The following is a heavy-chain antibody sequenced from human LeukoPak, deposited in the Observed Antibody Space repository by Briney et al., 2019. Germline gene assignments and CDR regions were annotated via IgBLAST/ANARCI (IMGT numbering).Heavy chain of an antibody. CDR2: IYYSGST. Sequence: TFSSYGMSWIRQPPGKGLEWIGSIYYSGSTYYNPSLKSRVTISVDTSKNQFSLKLSSVTAADTAVYYCARFDILTGFGFSWGQGTLVTVSS. CDR3: ARFDILTGFGFS. CDR1: TFSSYG. V-gene: IGHV4-39*01. J-gene: IGHJ5*02. D-gene: IGHD3-9*01.